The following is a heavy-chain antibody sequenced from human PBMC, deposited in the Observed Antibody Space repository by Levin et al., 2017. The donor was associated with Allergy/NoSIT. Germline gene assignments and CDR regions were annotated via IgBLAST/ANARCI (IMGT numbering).Heavy chain of an antibody. CDR2: ISHTGHT. Sequence: SQTLSLTCTVSGASIRSSMWSWIRQPPWKEPEWIGYISHTGHTDYNPSLKSRVTMSLRTSDNQVSLRLTSVTAADTAVYYFSSDRDSRGWVVLDYWGQGILVTVSS. CDR3: SSDRDSRGWVVLDY. CDR1: GASIRSSM. V-gene: IGHV4-59*13. J-gene: IGHJ4*01. D-gene: IGHD6-19*01.